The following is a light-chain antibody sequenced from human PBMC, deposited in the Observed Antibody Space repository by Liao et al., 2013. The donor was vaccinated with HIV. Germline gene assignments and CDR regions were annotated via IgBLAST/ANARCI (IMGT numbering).Light chain of an antibody. CDR2: QDT. CDR1: KLGDKY. J-gene: IGLJ3*02. V-gene: IGLV3-1*01. Sequence: SYELTQPPSVSVSPGQTARITCSGDKLGDKYACWYQQKPGQSPVVVIYQDTKRPSGIPERFSGSNSGNTATLTISGTQAMDEADYYCQAWDSSTAVFGGGTKPDRP. CDR3: QAWDSSTAV.